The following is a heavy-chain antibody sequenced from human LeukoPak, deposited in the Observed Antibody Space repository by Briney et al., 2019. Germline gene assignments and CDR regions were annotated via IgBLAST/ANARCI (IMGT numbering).Heavy chain of an antibody. Sequence: PGGSLRLSCAASGFTFSSYWMSWVRQAPGKGLEWVANIKQDGSEKYYVDSVKGRFTISRDNAKNSLYLQMNSLRAEDTAVYYFARGGCDDFWIGGGYYFDYWGQGTLVTVSS. CDR2: IKQDGSEK. V-gene: IGHV3-7*01. J-gene: IGHJ4*02. D-gene: IGHD3-3*01. CDR1: GFTFSSYW. CDR3: ARGGCDDFWIGGGYYFDY.